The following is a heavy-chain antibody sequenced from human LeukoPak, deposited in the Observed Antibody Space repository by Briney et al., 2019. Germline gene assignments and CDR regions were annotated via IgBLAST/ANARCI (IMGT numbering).Heavy chain of an antibody. D-gene: IGHD4-17*01. CDR2: IRYDGSNK. V-gene: IGHV3-30*02. J-gene: IGHJ4*02. CDR1: GFTFDDYA. Sequence: GRSLRLSCAASGFTFDDYAMHWVRQAPGKGLEWVAFIRYDGSNKYYADSVKGRFTISRDNSKNTLYLQMNSLRAEDTAVYYCAKDRDGDYVFDYWGQGTLVTVSS. CDR3: AKDRDGDYVFDY.